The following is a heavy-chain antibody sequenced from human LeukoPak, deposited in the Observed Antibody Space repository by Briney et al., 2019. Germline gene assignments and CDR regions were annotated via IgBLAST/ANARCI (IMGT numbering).Heavy chain of an antibody. J-gene: IGHJ4*02. Sequence: SETLSLTCTVSGGSISSGGYYWSWIRQHPGKGLEWIGYIYYSGSTYYNPSLKSRVTISVDTSKNQFSLKLSSVTAADTTVYYCARDYNWGFFDYWGQGTVVTVSS. CDR1: GGSISSGGYY. V-gene: IGHV4-31*03. CDR3: ARDYNWGFFDY. D-gene: IGHD7-27*01. CDR2: IYYSGST.